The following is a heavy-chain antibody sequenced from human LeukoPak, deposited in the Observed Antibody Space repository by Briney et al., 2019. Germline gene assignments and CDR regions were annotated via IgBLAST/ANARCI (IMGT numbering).Heavy chain of an antibody. J-gene: IGHJ6*03. D-gene: IGHD2-15*01. V-gene: IGHV3-23*01. CDR1: QFTFSRFA. CDR2: LSGSGTAT. CDR3: AKHLGSHSFLFYYMDV. Sequence: PRGSLRLSCEASQFTFSRFAMSWIRQAPGTGLEWVSTLSGSGTATYYADSVKGRFTTSRDNSKDTLYLQMDNLRADDTAVYYCAKHLGSHSFLFYYMDVWGTGTSVIVS.